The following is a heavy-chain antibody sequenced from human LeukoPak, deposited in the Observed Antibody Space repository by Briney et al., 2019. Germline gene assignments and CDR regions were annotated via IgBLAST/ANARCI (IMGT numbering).Heavy chain of an antibody. D-gene: IGHD4-11*01. CDR2: IRYDGSNK. Sequence: GGSLRLSCAASGFTFSGYGMHWVRQAPGKGLEWVAFIRYDGSNKYYADSVKGRSTISRDNSKNTMYLQMNSLRAEDTAVYYCAKDYSNYPSYYYYYYMDVWGKGTTVTVSS. CDR1: GFTFSGYG. V-gene: IGHV3-30*02. CDR3: AKDYSNYPSYYYYYYMDV. J-gene: IGHJ6*03.